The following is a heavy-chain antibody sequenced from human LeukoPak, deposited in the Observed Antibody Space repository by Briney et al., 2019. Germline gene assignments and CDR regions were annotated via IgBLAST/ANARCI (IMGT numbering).Heavy chain of an antibody. D-gene: IGHD2-15*01. CDR3: ARLGYCSGGRCPWDYYYYMDV. Sequence: SETLSLTCTVPGGSISSYYWSWIRQPAGKGQEWIGRIYTSGSTNYNPSLKSRVTISVDKSKNQFSLNLTSVTAADTAVYYCARLGYCSGGRCPWDYYYYMDVWGDGTTVTVSS. CDR1: GGSISSYY. CDR2: IYTSGST. V-gene: IGHV4-4*07. J-gene: IGHJ6*03.